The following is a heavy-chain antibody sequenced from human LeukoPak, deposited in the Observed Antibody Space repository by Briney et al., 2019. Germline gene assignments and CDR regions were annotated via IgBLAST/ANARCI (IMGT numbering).Heavy chain of an antibody. CDR2: INPSGGRT. Sequence: GASVKVSCKASGYTFTSYGMNWVRQAPGQGLEWMGIINPSGGRTSYAQKFQGRLTMTRDTSTSTVYMELSSLRSEDTAVYYCARDRLKGSSGYYSEIEYWGQGTLVTVSS. J-gene: IGHJ4*02. V-gene: IGHV1-46*01. D-gene: IGHD3-22*01. CDR1: GYTFTSYG. CDR3: ARDRLKGSSGYYSEIEY.